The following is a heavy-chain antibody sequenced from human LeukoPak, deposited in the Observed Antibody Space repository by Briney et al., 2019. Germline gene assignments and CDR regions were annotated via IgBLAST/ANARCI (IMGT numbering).Heavy chain of an antibody. J-gene: IGHJ3*02. CDR3: PREFLRVNAFDI. CDR1: GGSISSGSYY. V-gene: IGHV4-61*02. CDR2: IYTSGST. Sequence: SQTLSLTCTVSGGSISSGSYYWSWIRQPAGKGLEWIGRIYTSGSTNYNPSLKSRVTISVVTSNNLFSLKLTAVTAAGNLVLFWPREFLRVNAFDIWGQGTMVTVSS.